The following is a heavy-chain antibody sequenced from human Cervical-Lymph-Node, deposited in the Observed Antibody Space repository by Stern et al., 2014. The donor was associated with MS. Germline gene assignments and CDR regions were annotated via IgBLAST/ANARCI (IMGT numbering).Heavy chain of an antibody. D-gene: IGHD2-2*01. CDR2: INPHSVGT. V-gene: IGHV1-2*02. CDR1: GYTFTDYF. J-gene: IGHJ1*01. CDR3: ARPGFCSSTSCQRYFQH. Sequence: VQLVESGAEVKKPGASVKVSCKASGYTFTDYFLHWVRQAPGQGLEWMGWINPHSVGTDYAQKFQGRVSMTSETSISTAYMELSSLRSDDTAVYYCARPGFCSSTSCQRYFQHWGQGTLVTVSS.